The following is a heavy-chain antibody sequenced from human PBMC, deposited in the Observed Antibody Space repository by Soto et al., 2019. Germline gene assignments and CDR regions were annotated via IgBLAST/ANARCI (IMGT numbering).Heavy chain of an antibody. V-gene: IGHV4-61*01. CDR1: GGSVSSGSYY. J-gene: IGHJ4*02. CDR3: ARVLMSTSRVYFYY. CDR2: IYSSGST. D-gene: IGHD3-16*01. Sequence: PSETLSLTCTVSGGSVSSGSYYWSWIRQPPGKGLDWIGYIYSSGSTKYNPSLKSRVTISVDTSKNQFSLKLTSVTAADTAVDYCARVLMSTSRVYFYYWGRGTLVTVSS.